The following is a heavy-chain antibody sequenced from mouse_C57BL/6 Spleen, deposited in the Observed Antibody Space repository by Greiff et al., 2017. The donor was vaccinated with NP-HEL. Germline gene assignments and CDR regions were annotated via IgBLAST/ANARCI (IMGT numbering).Heavy chain of an antibody. V-gene: IGHV1-80*01. D-gene: IGHD4-1*01. J-gene: IGHJ2*01. CDR1: GYAFSTYW. Sequence: QVQLKESGAELVKPGASVKISCKASGYAFSTYWMNWVKHRPGKGLEWIGQIYPGDGDTNYNGKFKGQATLTADKSSSTAYMQLSSLTSENSAVYFCARSEAGTHFDYWGQGTTLTVSS. CDR2: IYPGDGDT. CDR3: ARSEAGTHFDY.